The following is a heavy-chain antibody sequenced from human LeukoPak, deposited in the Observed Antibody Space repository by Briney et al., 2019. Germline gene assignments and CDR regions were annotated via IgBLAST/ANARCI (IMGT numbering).Heavy chain of an antibody. CDR3: ARAGRSGIVVVPAAIRFDY. CDR1: GGSISSGGYY. D-gene: IGHD2-2*02. J-gene: IGHJ4*02. CDR2: IYYSGST. Sequence: SQTLSLTCSVSGGSISSGGYYWSWIRQHPGKGLEWIGYIYYSGSTYYNPSLKSRVTISVDTSKNQFSLKLSSVTAADTAVYYCARAGRSGIVVVPAAIRFDYWGQGTLVTVSS. V-gene: IGHV4-31*03.